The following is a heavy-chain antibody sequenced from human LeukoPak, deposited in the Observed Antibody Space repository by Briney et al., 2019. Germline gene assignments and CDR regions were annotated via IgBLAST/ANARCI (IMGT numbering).Heavy chain of an antibody. CDR1: GGSISSYY. V-gene: IGHV4-59*08. D-gene: IGHD6-13*01. Sequence: PSETLSLTCTVSGGSISSYYWSWIRQPPGKGLEGIGYIYYSGSTNYNPSLKSRVTISVDTSKNQFSLKLSSVTAADTAVYYCARRLAAAGTGGAYYYYYMDVWGKGTTVTVSS. CDR3: ARRLAAAGTGGAYYYYYMDV. CDR2: IYYSGST. J-gene: IGHJ6*03.